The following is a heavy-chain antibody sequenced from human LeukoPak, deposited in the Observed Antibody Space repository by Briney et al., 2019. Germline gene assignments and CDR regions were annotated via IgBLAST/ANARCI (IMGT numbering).Heavy chain of an antibody. CDR1: GYSISSGYF. V-gene: IGHV4-38-2*02. Sequence: PSETLSLTCTVSGYSISSGYFWVWIRQPPGKGLEWIGSIYYSGSTYYNPSLKSRVTISVDTSKNQFSLKLSSVTAADTAVYYCMMIVVVINAPSADYWGQGTLVTVSS. CDR2: IYYSGST. D-gene: IGHD3-22*01. J-gene: IGHJ4*02. CDR3: MMIVVVINAPSADY.